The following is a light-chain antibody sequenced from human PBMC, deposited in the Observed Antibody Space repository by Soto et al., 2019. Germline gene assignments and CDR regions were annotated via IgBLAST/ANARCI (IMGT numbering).Light chain of an antibody. CDR3: QKAKSFPWA. CDR1: QDISSW. V-gene: IGKV1-12*02. J-gene: IGKJ1*01. Sequence: DIPMTQSPSSVSASVGDRVSITCRASQDISSWLAWYQQKPGKAPRLLIYAASSLHVGVPPRFRGSGSGTEFTLTITSLQPEDFATYYCQKAKSFPWAFGQGTKVEIK. CDR2: AAS.